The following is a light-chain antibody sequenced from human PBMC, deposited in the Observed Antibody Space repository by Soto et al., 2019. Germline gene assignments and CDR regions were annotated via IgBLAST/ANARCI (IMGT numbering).Light chain of an antibody. CDR2: ETS. Sequence: EIVLTQSPAILSLSPGERATLSCRASQSVSTYLAWYQQKPGQAPRLLIYETSNSSSGVPARFSASGSGTDFNLTISSLEPEYFAVADYRPRSSWPLTFGTGATVDIK. CDR3: RPRSSWPLT. CDR1: QSVSTY. V-gene: IGKV3-11*01. J-gene: IGKJ3*01.